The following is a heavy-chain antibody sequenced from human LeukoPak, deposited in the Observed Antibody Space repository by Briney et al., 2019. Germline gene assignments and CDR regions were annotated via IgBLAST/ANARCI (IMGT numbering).Heavy chain of an antibody. CDR3: ARDLGITADGSYFDY. J-gene: IGHJ4*02. CDR1: GFTFSDYG. Sequence: PGGSLRLSCAASGFTFSDYGMHWVRQAPGKGLEWVAVIWYDGSNKYYADSVEGRFTVSRDNSKYTLNLQMNSLRAEDTAVYYCARDLGITADGSYFDYWGQGTLVTVSS. D-gene: IGHD6-13*01. CDR2: IWYDGSNK. V-gene: IGHV3-33*01.